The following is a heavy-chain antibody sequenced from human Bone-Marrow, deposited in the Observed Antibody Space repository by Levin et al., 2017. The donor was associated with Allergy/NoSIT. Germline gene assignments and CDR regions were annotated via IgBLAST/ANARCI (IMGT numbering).Heavy chain of an antibody. CDR2: IIPTYGTT. Sequence: EASVKVSCKASGGTFNTYTLSWVRQAPGQGLEWMGLIIPTYGTTDYAQRFQGRVTMTADESTNTVYMELSSLRSEDTAVYYCARVPAFYYDSNGTYTDYWGQGTAVTVSS. V-gene: IGHV1-69*13. CDR3: ARVPAFYYDSNGTYTDY. J-gene: IGHJ4*02. D-gene: IGHD3-22*01. CDR1: GGTFNTYT.